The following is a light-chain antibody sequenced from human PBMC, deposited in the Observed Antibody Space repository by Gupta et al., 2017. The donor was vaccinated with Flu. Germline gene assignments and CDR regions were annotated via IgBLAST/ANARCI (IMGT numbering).Light chain of an antibody. V-gene: IGKV1-5*03. CDR2: KAS. Sequence: PSSLSASVGDRVTITCRASQSISQWLAWYQQKPGKAPKILIYKASRVESGVPSRFSGSGSGTEFTLTISSRQPDDFAAYYCQQEDNSPCTFGQGTKLDI. CDR3: QQEDNSPCT. J-gene: IGKJ2*02. CDR1: QSISQW.